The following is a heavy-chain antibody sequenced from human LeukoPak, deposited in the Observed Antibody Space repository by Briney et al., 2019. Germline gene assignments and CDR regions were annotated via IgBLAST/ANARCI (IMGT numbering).Heavy chain of an antibody. CDR1: GYTSTGYY. D-gene: IGHD4-17*01. Sequence: ASVKVSCKASGYTSTGYYMHWVRQAPGQGLEWMGWISAYNGNTNYAQKLQGRVTMTTDTSTSTAYMELRSLRSDDTAVYYCARGGDYGDYDDYWGQGTLVTVSS. CDR2: ISAYNGNT. CDR3: ARGGDYGDYDDY. V-gene: IGHV1-18*01. J-gene: IGHJ4*02.